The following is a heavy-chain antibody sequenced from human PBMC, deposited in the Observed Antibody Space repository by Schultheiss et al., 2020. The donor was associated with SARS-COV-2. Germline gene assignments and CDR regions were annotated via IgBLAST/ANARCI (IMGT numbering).Heavy chain of an antibody. CDR1: GFTFSSYA. V-gene: IGHV3-23*01. D-gene: IGHD6-19*01. Sequence: GGSLRLSCAASGFTFSSYAMSWVRQAPGKGLEWVSAISGSGGSTYYADSVKGRFTISRDNSKNTLYLQMNSLRAEDTAVYYCARDQTSIAVAGPFDYWGQGTLVTVSS. CDR3: ARDQTSIAVAGPFDY. J-gene: IGHJ4*02. CDR2: ISGSGGST.